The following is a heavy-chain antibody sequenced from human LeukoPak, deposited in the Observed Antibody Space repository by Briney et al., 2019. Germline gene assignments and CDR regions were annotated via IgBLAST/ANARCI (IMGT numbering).Heavy chain of an antibody. CDR3: ARHLTYGPGGMDV. J-gene: IGHJ6*02. D-gene: IGHD3-10*01. CDR1: GGSISSYY. V-gene: IGHV4-59*08. CDR2: IYYRDTT. Sequence: SETLSLTCTVSGGSISSYYWSWIRQPPGKGLEWIGYIYYRDTTNYNPSLKSRVIISVDTSKNQFSLKLSSGTAADTAVYYCARHLTYGPGGMDVWGQGTTVTVSS.